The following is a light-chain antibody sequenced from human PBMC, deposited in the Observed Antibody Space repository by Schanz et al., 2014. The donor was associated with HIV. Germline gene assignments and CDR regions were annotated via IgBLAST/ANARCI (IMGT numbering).Light chain of an antibody. J-gene: IGLJ3*02. CDR1: SSNIGSNT. Sequence: QSVVTQPPSASGTPGQRVTISCSGSSSNIGSNTVNWYQQLPGTAPKLLIYDDNQRPSGVPDRFSGSKSGTSVSLAISGLQPEDEADYYCQSFDGSLGGVLFGGGTKLTVL. V-gene: IGLV1-44*01. CDR3: QSFDGSLGGVL. CDR2: DDN.